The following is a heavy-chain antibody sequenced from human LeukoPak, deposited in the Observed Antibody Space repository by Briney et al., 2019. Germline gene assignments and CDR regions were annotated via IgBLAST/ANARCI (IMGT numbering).Heavy chain of an antibody. CDR1: GFTLYDYA. CDR3: ARGFAGRRFDY. CDR2: ISWNRGSI. J-gene: IGHJ4*02. Sequence: QPGGSLRLSCAASGFTLYDYAMHAVPQAPLEGLEWVSGISWNRGSIVYTDSVKVQFTIHRYNANNSLYLQMKSLRAEDRAVSYCARGFAGRRFDYWGQGTLVSVSS. V-gene: IGHV3-9*01.